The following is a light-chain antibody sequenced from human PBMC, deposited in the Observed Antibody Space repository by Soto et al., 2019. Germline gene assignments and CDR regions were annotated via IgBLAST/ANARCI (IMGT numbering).Light chain of an antibody. CDR3: TSWTTITTMI. J-gene: IGLJ2*01. V-gene: IGLV2-14*03. CDR1: SSDIGAYNY. Sequence: QSALTQPASVSGSPGQSITISCTGTSSDIGAYNYVSWYQQHPGKSTKLMIYDVNIRPSGVSNRFSGSKSGNTASLTISGLQAEDEADYYCTSWTTITTMIFGGGTKLTVL. CDR2: DVN.